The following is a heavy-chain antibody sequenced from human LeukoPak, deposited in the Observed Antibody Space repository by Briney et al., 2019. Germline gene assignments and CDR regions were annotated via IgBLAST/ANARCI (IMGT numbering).Heavy chain of an antibody. V-gene: IGHV4-30-4*07. CDR3: ASLRERSYYARGFDY. J-gene: IGHJ4*02. Sequence: SETLSLTCAVSGGSISSGGYSWSWIRQTPGKGLEWIAYIHDSGSTYNNPSLKSRISISIDTSKNQFSLKLNSVTAADTAVYYCASLRERSYYARGFDYWGQGTLVTVSS. D-gene: IGHD3-3*01. CDR2: IHDSGST. CDR1: GGSISSGGYS.